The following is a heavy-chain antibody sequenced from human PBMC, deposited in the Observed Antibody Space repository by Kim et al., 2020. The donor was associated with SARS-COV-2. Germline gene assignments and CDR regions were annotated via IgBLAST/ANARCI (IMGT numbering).Heavy chain of an antibody. Sequence: GGSLRLSCAASGFTFSSYAMSGVRQAPGKGLEWVSGIYSGGSSTYYADSVKGRFTISRDNSKNTLYLQMNILRSEDTSVYYCAKTKNDYDDYVLDYWGQG. D-gene: IGHD4-17*01. CDR3: AKTKNDYDDYVLDY. CDR1: GFTFSSYA. J-gene: IGHJ4*02. CDR2: IYSGGSST. V-gene: IGHV3-23*03.